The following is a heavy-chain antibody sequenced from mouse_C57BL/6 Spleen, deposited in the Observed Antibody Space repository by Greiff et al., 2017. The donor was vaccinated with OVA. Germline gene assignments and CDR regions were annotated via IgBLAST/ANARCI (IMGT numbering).Heavy chain of an antibody. Sequence: QVQLQQPGAELVKPGASVKLSCKASGYTFTSYWMQWVKQRPGQGLEWIGEIDPSDSYTNYNQKFKGKATLTVDTSSSTAYMQLSSLTSEDSAVYYCARDYDGYTSAGFAYWGQGTLVTVSA. CDR3: ARDYDGYTSAGFAY. V-gene: IGHV1-50*01. CDR1: GYTFTSYW. J-gene: IGHJ3*01. D-gene: IGHD2-3*01. CDR2: IDPSDSYT.